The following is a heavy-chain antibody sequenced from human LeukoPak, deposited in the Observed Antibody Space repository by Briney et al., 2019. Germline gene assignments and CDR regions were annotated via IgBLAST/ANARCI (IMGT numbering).Heavy chain of an antibody. Sequence: GGSLTLSCTTSGFIFSNAWMSWVRQAPGKGLEWVGRIKNRADGETTDFAAPVKGRFTISRDDSKNTLLLQMNSLKIEDTAVYYCTTSSSSTYWGQGTLVTVSS. CDR3: TTSSSSTY. CDR2: IKNRADGETT. V-gene: IGHV3-15*01. CDR1: GFIFSNAW. J-gene: IGHJ4*02. D-gene: IGHD6-6*01.